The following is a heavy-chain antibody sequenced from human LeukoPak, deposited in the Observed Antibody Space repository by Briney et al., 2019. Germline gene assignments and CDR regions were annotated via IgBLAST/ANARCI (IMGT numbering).Heavy chain of an antibody. V-gene: IGHV3-74*03. CDR2: VNSDGRFT. CDR1: GFFFSNYG. Sequence: PGGSLTLSCAASGFFFSNYGMHWVRQAPGQGLVWVSRVNSDGRFTKYADSVKGRFTISRDNAKNTLYLQMNSLRAEDTAMYYCVRSDWFDNWGQGTLVTVSS. CDR3: VRSDWFDN. J-gene: IGHJ5*02.